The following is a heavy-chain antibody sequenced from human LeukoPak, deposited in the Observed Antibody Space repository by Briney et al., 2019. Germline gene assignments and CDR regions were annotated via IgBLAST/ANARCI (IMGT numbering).Heavy chain of an antibody. D-gene: IGHD3-10*01. Sequence: PSETLSLTCTVSGGSINSNLYYWGWIRQPPGKGLEWIGEINHSGSTNYNPSLKSRVTISVGTSKNQFSLKLSSVTAADAAVYYCARRRRYYYGSGSPKWGYFDYWGQGTLVTVSS. J-gene: IGHJ4*02. CDR2: INHSGST. CDR1: GGSINSNLYY. CDR3: ARRRRYYYGSGSPKWGYFDY. V-gene: IGHV4-39*07.